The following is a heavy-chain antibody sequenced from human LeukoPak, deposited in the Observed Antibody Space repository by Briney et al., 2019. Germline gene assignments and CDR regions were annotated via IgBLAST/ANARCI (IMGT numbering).Heavy chain of an antibody. V-gene: IGHV3-30*01. J-gene: IGHJ4*02. CDR2: ISYDGSNK. CDR1: GFTFSSYA. CDR3: ARDQKADFWSGSTEY. D-gene: IGHD3-3*01. Sequence: PGRSLRLSCAASGFTFSSYAMHWVRQAPGKGLEWVAVISYDGSNKYYADSVKGRFTISRDNSKNTLYLQMNSLRAEDTAVYYCARDQKADFWSGSTEYWGQGTLVTVSS.